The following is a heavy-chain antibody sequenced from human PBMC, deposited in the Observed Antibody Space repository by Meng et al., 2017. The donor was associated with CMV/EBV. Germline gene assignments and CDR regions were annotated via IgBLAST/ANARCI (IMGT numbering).Heavy chain of an antibody. CDR2: INHSGST. D-gene: IGHD6-13*01. CDR1: GGSFSGYY. J-gene: IGHJ6*02. V-gene: IGHV4-34*01. Sequence: GSLRLSCAVYGGSFSGYYWSWIRQPPGKGLEWIGEINHSGSTNYNPSLKSRVTISVDTSKNQFSLKLSSVTAADTAVYYCARDRGYSSSWRRGYYGMDVWGQGTTVTVSS. CDR3: ARDRGYSSSWRRGYYGMDV.